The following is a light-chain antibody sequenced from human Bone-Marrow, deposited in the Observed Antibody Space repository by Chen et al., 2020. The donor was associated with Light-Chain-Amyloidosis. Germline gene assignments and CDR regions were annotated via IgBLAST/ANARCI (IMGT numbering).Light chain of an antibody. Sequence: QSVLTQPPSVSGAPGQRVTIPCTGSSSNIGAGYDVNWYQQLPGAAPSLLIYGNNNRPSGVPQRFFAFKSGTSASLAITSLQAEDEADYSCQSYDSGLSGWLFGGGTKLTVL. CDR3: QSYDSGLSGWL. J-gene: IGLJ3*02. CDR1: SSNIGAGYD. V-gene: IGLV1-40*01. CDR2: GNN.